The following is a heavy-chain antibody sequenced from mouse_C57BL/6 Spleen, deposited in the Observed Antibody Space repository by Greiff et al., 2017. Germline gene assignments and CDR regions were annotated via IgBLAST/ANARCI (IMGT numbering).Heavy chain of an antibody. CDR2: INPNNGGT. V-gene: IGHV1-22*01. J-gene: IGHJ4*01. CDR3: ARDYYSNLYAMDY. CDR1: GYTFTDYN. Sequence: EVQLQQSGPELVKPGASVKMSCKASGYTFTDYNMHWVKQSHGKSLEWIGYINPNNGGTSYNQKFKGKATLTVNKSSSTAYIELRSLTSEDSAVYYCARDYYSNLYAMDYWGQGTSVTVSS. D-gene: IGHD2-5*01.